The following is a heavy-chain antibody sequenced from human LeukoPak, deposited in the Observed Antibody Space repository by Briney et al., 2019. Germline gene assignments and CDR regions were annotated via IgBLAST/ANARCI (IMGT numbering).Heavy chain of an antibody. V-gene: IGHV4-61*02. CDR3: ARATPRGTMVRGVIKGVDWFDP. CDR1: GGSISSGSYY. D-gene: IGHD3-10*01. CDR2: IYTSGST. J-gene: IGHJ5*02. Sequence: SQTLSLTCTVSGGSISSGSYYWSWIRQPAGKGLEWIGRIYTSGSTNYNPSLKSRVTISVDTSKNQFSLKLSSVTAADTAVYYCARATPRGTMVRGVIKGVDWFDPWGQGTVVTVSS.